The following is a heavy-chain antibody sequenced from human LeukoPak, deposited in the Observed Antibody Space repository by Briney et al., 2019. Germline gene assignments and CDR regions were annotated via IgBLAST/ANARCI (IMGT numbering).Heavy chain of an antibody. Sequence: PSETLSLTCTVSGGSIINYYWAWIRQPPGEALEYIGNIFYSGSTAYNPSLKSRVTISVDTSKNQFSLKLRSVTAADTALYYCARHRADGYEVDCWGQGTLVTVSS. CDR3: ARHRADGYEVDC. J-gene: IGHJ4*02. V-gene: IGHV4-59*08. CDR1: GGSIINYY. D-gene: IGHD5-24*01. CDR2: IFYSGST.